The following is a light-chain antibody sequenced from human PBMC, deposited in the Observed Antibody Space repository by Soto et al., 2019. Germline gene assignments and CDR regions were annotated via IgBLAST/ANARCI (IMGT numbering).Light chain of an antibody. CDR2: DAS. V-gene: IGKV1-5*01. Sequence: DIQMTQSPSTLSASAGDRVTITCRASQSISRWLAWFQQKPGKAPNLLIYDASTLEGGVPSRFSGGGFGTEFTLTISSLQPDDFATYYCQQYNSLWTFGQGTKVDIK. CDR1: QSISRW. CDR3: QQYNSLWT. J-gene: IGKJ1*01.